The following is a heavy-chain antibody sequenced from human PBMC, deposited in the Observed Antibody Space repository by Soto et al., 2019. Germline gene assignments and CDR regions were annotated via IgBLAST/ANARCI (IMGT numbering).Heavy chain of an antibody. J-gene: IGHJ4*02. CDR3: VRGASLNFDY. CDR2: VNWNGGST. Sequence: GGSLRLSCASAGCTFCYYGMISARHAPGKGLEWVSGVNWNGGSTGYADSVKGRFTISRDNAKNSLYLQMNSLRAEDTAFYYCVRGASLNFDYWGQGTLVTVSS. V-gene: IGHV3-20*04. CDR1: GCTFCYYG. D-gene: IGHD1-26*01.